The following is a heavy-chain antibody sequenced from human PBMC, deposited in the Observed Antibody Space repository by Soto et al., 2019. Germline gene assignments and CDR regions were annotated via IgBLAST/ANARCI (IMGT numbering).Heavy chain of an antibody. J-gene: IGHJ6*02. D-gene: IGHD6-13*01. CDR1: GYSFTSYW. Sequence: PGESLKISCQGSGYSFTSYWIGWVRQMPGKGLEWMGIIYPGDSDTRYSPSFQGQVTISADKSISTAYLQWSSLKASDTAMCYCARLGGIAGLVPYYYYGMDVWGQGTTVTVSS. CDR3: ARLGGIAGLVPYYYYGMDV. CDR2: IYPGDSDT. V-gene: IGHV5-51*01.